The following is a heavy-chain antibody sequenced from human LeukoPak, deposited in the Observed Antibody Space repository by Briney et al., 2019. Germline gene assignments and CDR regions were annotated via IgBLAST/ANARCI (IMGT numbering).Heavy chain of an antibody. V-gene: IGHV3-74*01. CDR1: GFTSISYR. J-gene: IGHJ4*02. CDR2: INGDGSGA. D-gene: IGHD1-14*01. Sequence: GGSLRLSCAASGFTSISYRLHWVRQPPGEGLVWVSRINGDGSGANYADSVKGRFTISRDNAKSTLYLQMDSLRAEDTAVYYCARRTIGTLDYWGQGTLVTVSS. CDR3: ARRTIGTLDY.